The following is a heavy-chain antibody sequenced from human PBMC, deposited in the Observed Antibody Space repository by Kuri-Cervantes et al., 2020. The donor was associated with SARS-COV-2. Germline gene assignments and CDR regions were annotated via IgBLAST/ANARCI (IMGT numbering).Heavy chain of an antibody. CDR2: INPNSGGT. J-gene: IGHJ4*02. CDR3: AREGYSSSSGRFDY. V-gene: IGHV1-2*02. D-gene: IGHD6-6*01. CDR1: GYTFTGYY. Sequence: ASVKVSCKASGYTFTGYYMHWVRQAPGQGLEWMGWINPNSGGTNYAQKFQGRATMTRDTSISTAYMELSRLRSDDTAVYYCAREGYSSSSGRFDYWGQGTLVTVSS.